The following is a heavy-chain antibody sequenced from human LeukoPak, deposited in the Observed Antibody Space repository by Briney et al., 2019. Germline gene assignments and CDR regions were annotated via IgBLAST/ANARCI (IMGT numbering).Heavy chain of an antibody. J-gene: IGHJ4*02. D-gene: IGHD4-23*01. CDR3: ARDPHGGNSLDY. Sequence: GESLRLSCAPSGFTERSIYMSWLREAPGKGGVGVSDISSGGSTHYAVSVKGRHTISRDIYTNTLYLQKNRLSEEDTAVYYCARDPHGGNSLDYWGQGTLVTVCS. CDR1: GFTERSIY. CDR2: ISSGGST. V-gene: IGHV3-53*01.